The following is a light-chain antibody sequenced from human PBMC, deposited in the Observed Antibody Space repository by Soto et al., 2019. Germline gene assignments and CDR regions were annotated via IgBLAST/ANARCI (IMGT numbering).Light chain of an antibody. V-gene: IGKV3-11*01. Sequence: EIVLTQSPATLSLSPGERANLSCRASQSVSSYLAWYQQRPGQDPRLLMYDSSNRATGIPARFSGSGSGTDFTLTISSLEPEDFALYYCQQRSNWPLTFGGGTKVEI. J-gene: IGKJ4*01. CDR1: QSVSSY. CDR2: DSS. CDR3: QQRSNWPLT.